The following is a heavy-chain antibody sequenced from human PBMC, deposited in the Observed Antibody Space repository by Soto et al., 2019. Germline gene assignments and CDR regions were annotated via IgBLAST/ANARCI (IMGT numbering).Heavy chain of an antibody. J-gene: IGHJ4*02. D-gene: IGHD6-13*01. CDR2: IYYSGST. V-gene: IGHV4-59*01. CDR1: GGSISSYY. Sequence: PSETLSLTCTVSGGSISSYYWSWIRQPPGKGLEWIGYIYYSGSTNYNPSLKSRVTISVDTSKNQFSLKLSSVTAADTAVYYCAREGGYSSSWYYFDYWGQGTLVTVS. CDR3: AREGGYSSSWYYFDY.